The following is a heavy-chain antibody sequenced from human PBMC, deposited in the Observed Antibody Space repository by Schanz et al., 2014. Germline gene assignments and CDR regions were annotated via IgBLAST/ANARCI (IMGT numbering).Heavy chain of an antibody. J-gene: IGHJ4*02. CDR2: IIPILGIT. CDR3: ARGGAYRSPSPVFYFDY. D-gene: IGHD6-6*01. V-gene: IGHV1-69*04. CDR1: GGTFSSYT. Sequence: QVQLVQSGAEVKKPGSSVKVSCKASGGTFSSYTFNWVRQSPGQGLEWMGRIIPILGITNYAQEFQGRVSITADTSTTTAYLELSSLRSEDAAVYYCARGGAYRSPSPVFYFDYWGQGTLVTVSS.